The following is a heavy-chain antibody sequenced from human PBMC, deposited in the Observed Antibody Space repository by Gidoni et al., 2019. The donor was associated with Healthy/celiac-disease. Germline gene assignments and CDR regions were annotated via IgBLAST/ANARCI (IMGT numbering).Heavy chain of an antibody. CDR2: ISSSSSYI. J-gene: IGHJ4*02. D-gene: IGHD3-3*01. V-gene: IGHV3-21*01. CDR1: GFTFSSFS. Sequence: EVQLVESGGGLVKPGGSLRLSCAASGFTFSSFSINWVRQAPGKGLEWVSSISSSSSYIYYADSVKGRFTISRDNAKNSLYLQMNSLRAEDTAVYYCARDYDFWSGYAFFDYWGQGTLVTVSS. CDR3: ARDYDFWSGYAFFDY.